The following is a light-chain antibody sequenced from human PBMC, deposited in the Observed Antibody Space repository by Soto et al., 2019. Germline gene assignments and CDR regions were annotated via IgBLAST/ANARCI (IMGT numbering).Light chain of an antibody. CDR1: HSVSSSY. J-gene: IGKJ1*01. CDR3: QQYNNWPPWT. Sequence: EIVLTQSPGTLSLSPGERGALSFRASHSVSSSYLAWYQQTPGQAPRLLLYGASTRATGIPASFSGSGSGTEFTLTISRLQSEDFAVYYCQQYNNWPPWTFGQGTKVDI. CDR2: GAS. V-gene: IGKV3-15*01.